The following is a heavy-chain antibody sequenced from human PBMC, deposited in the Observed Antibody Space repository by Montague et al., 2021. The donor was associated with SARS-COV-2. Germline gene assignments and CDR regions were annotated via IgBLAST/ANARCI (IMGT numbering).Heavy chain of an antibody. V-gene: IGHV4-59*01. Sequence: SETLSLTCTVSGGSIDSFYWSWIRRPPGKGLEWIGRIFHSGSTYYNPSLKSRVSMSVGTSKNQVSLRLSSLTAADTAVYYCARGGYYDNTGYYSDYYYNMDVWGQGTTVTVSS. D-gene: IGHD3-22*01. CDR1: GGSIDSFY. CDR3: ARGGYYDNTGYYSDYYYNMDV. J-gene: IGHJ6*02. CDR2: IFHSGST.